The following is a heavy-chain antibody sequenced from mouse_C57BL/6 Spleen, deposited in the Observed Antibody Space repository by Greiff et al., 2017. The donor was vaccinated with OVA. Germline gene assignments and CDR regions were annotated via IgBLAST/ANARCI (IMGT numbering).Heavy chain of an antibody. V-gene: IGHV1-18*01. CDR3: ARFGIGGSRFAY. CDR1: GYTFTDYN. CDR2: INPNNGGT. J-gene: IGHJ3*01. Sequence: VQLKESGPELVKPGASVKIPCKASGYTFTDYNMDWVKQSHGKSLEWIGDINPNNGGTIYNQKFKGKATLTVDKSSSTAYMELRSLTSEDTAVYYCARFGIGGSRFAYWGQGTLVTVSA. D-gene: IGHD3-1*01.